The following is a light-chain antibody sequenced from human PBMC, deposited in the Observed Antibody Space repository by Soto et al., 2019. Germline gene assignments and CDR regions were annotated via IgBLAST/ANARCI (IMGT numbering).Light chain of an antibody. J-gene: IGKJ4*01. V-gene: IGKV1-39*01. CDR1: QSIRSY. CDR3: QQSYSTPLT. CDR2: AAS. Sequence: DLQMTQSPSSLSASEGDRVTITCRASQSIRSYLNWYQQKPGKTPKVLIFAASSLQSGVPSRFSGSGSGTDFTLTISSLQPEVFAVYYCQQSYSTPLTFGGGTKVEIK.